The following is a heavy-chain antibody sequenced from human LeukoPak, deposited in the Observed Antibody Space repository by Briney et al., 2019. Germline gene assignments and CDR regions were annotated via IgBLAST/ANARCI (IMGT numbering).Heavy chain of an antibody. CDR1: GGSFSGYY. CDR2: INHSGST. D-gene: IGHD4-17*01. Sequence: SETLSLTCAVYGGSFSGYYWSWIRQPPGKGLEWIGEINHSGSTNYNPSLKSRVTISVDTSKNQFSLKLSSVTAADTAVYYCARGGDSTVIVGPFDYWGQGTLVTVSS. J-gene: IGHJ4*02. V-gene: IGHV4-34*01. CDR3: ARGGDSTVIVGPFDY.